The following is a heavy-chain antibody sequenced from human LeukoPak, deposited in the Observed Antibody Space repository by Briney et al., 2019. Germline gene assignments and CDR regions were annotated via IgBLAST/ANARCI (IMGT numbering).Heavy chain of an antibody. CDR2: INYSGST. Sequence: SETLSLTCTVSGGTVISGSYYWGWIRQPPGKGLEWIGTINYSGSTYYNPSLKSRVTISVDTSKNQISLKLNSVTAADTAMYYCARHGDLLSPFQTWGQGTLVTVSS. CDR3: ARHGDLLSPFQT. D-gene: IGHD2-21*02. V-gene: IGHV4-39*01. CDR1: GGTVISGSYY. J-gene: IGHJ5*02.